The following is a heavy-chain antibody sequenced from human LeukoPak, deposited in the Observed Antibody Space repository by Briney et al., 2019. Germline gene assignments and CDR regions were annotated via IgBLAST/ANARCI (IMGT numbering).Heavy chain of an antibody. CDR3: ARIRFAKPPFYYYYYMDV. CDR2: ISAYNGNT. Sequence: ASVKVSCKASGYTFTSYGISWARQAPGQGLEWMGWISAYNGNTNYAQKLQGRVTMTTDTSTSTAYMELRSLRSDDTAVYYCARIRFAKPPFYYYYYMDVWGKGTTVTVSS. D-gene: IGHD3-3*01. CDR1: GYTFTSYG. J-gene: IGHJ6*03. V-gene: IGHV1-18*01.